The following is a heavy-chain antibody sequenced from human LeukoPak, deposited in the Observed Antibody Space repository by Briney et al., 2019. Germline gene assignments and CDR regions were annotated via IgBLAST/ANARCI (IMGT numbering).Heavy chain of an antibody. CDR2: IGLSDSPL. CDR3: ARKDFSSGSFSY. Sequence: PGGSLRLSCAVSGFPFTRFYMSWIRQAPGKGLDWISYIGLSDSPLDYADSVRGRFTISRDNAKNSLYLEMNSLRAEDTAVYYCARKDFSSGSFSYWGQGTLVTVSS. V-gene: IGHV3-11*04. D-gene: IGHD3-22*01. J-gene: IGHJ4*02. CDR1: GFPFTRFY.